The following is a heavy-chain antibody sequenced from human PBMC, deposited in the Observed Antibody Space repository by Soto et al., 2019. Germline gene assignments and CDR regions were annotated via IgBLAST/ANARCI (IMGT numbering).Heavy chain of an antibody. CDR2: IIPILGIA. D-gene: IGHD2-21*01. CDR3: AAEICCGDCYLDY. J-gene: IGHJ4*02. V-gene: IGHV1-69*02. Sequence: QVQLVQSGAEVKKPGSSVKVSCKASGGTFSSYTISWVRQAPGQGLEWMGRIIPILGIANYAQKFQGRVTITADKSTSTAYMELSSLRSEDTAVYYCAAEICCGDCYLDYWGQGTLVTVSS. CDR1: GGTFSSYT.